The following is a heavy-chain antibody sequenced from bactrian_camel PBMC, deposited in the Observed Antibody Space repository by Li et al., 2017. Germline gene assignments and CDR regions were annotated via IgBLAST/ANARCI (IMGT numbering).Heavy chain of an antibody. J-gene: IGHJ6*01. Sequence: HVQLVESGGGSVQAGGSLRLSCVESTPVYSTYCMAWFRQAPGKKREGVAGIYGDGRRGYGDSVKGRFTISRDNARNTVYLQMNSLNFEDTAVYYCVRDLVGWSDFGYWGQGTQVTVS. D-gene: IGHD7*01. CDR2: IYGDGRR. V-gene: IGHV3S53*01. CDR3: VRDLVGWSDFGY. CDR1: TPVYSTYC.